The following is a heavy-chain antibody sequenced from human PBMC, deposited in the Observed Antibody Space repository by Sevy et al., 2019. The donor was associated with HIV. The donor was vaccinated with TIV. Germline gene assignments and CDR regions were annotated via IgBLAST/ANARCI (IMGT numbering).Heavy chain of an antibody. CDR1: GFTVSDNH. Sequence: GGSLRLSCAASGFTVSDNHMNWVRQAPGKGLEWVSVIYSSDRTDYADSVKGRFTVSRDNSENTLYLQMNSLRAEDTAVYYWARDRVTYYYDSSGYYTSGYGMDVWGQGTTVTVSS. D-gene: IGHD3-22*01. J-gene: IGHJ6*02. V-gene: IGHV3-53*01. CDR3: ARDRVTYYYDSSGYYTSGYGMDV. CDR2: IYSSDRT.